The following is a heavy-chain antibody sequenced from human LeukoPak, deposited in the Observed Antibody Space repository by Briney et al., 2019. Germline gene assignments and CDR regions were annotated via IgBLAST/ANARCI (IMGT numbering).Heavy chain of an antibody. D-gene: IGHD4-17*01. J-gene: IGHJ4*03. CDR2: IKSKIDAGTT. Sequence: PGGSLRLSCAASGFTFSNAWMSWVRQAPGKGLEWVGLIKSKIDAGTTGYAAPVKGRFTISRDDSINTLYLQMDSLKTEDTAVYYCTTPPNYGDYSFFHYWGQGTLVTVSS. CDR3: TTPPNYGDYSFFHY. V-gene: IGHV3-15*01. CDR1: GFTFSNAW.